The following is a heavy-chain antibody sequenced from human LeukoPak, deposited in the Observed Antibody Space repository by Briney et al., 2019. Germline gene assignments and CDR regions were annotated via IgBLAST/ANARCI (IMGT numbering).Heavy chain of an antibody. Sequence: GGSLRLSCAASGFTFSDYWMNWVRQAPGKGLEWVANIKQDGSEIYYVDSVRGRFTISRDNSKNTLYLQMNSLRVEDTAVYFCARDPGAFPYFFDSWGQGTLVTVSS. V-gene: IGHV3-7*03. CDR2: IKQDGSEI. CDR1: GFTFSDYW. D-gene: IGHD4/OR15-4a*01. CDR3: ARDPGAFPYFFDS. J-gene: IGHJ4*02.